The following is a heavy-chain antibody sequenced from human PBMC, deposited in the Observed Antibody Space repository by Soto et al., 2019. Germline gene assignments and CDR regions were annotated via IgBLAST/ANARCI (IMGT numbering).Heavy chain of an antibody. CDR2: ISYDGSNK. V-gene: IGHV3-30*18. D-gene: IGHD3-9*01. CDR1: GFTFSSYG. CDR3: AKGYTTKAVMTGLDY. Sequence: GGSLRLSCAASGFTFSSYGMHWVRQAPGKGLEWVAVISYDGSNKYYADSVKGRFTISRDNSKNTLYLQMNSLRAEDTAVYYCAKGYTTKAVMTGLDYWGQGTLVTVSS. J-gene: IGHJ4*02.